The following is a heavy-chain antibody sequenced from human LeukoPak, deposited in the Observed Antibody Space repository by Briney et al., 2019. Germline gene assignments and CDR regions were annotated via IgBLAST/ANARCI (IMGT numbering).Heavy chain of an antibody. V-gene: IGHV3-30*02. J-gene: IGHJ6*03. CDR2: IRYDGSNK. CDR1: GFTFSSYG. CDR3: AKIYCSCTSCYWDYYYYMDV. D-gene: IGHD2-2*01. Sequence: GGSLRLSCAASGFTFSSYGMHWVRQAPGKGLEWVAFIRYDGSNKYYADSVKGRFTISRDNSKNTLYLRMNSLRAEDTAVYYCAKIYCSCTSCYWDYYYYMDVWGKGTTVTVSS.